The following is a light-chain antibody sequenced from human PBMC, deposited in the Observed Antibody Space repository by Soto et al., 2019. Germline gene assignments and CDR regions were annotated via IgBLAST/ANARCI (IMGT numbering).Light chain of an antibody. CDR3: QQYDSYPWT. Sequence: DIPMTQSPSTLSASVGDRVTIPCRASQSISNWLAWHQQKPGKAPRLLIFDASSLESGVPSSFSGSGSGTEFTLTISSLQPDDFATYYCQQYDSYPWTFGQGAKVDIK. CDR2: DAS. J-gene: IGKJ1*01. V-gene: IGKV1-5*01. CDR1: QSISNW.